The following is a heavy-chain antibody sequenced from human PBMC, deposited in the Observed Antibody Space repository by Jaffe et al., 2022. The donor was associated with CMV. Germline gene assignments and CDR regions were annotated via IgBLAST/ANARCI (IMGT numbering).Heavy chain of an antibody. J-gene: IGHJ3*02. Sequence: QVQLVESGGGLVKPGGSLRLSCAASGFTFSDYYMSWIRQAPGKGLEWVSYISSSSSYTNYADSVKGRFTISRDNAKNSLYLQMNSLRAEDTAVYYCARDRPGFGDCSSTSCYRGDAFDIWGQGTMVTVSS. V-gene: IGHV3-11*06. D-gene: IGHD2-2*01. CDR1: GFTFSDYY. CDR2: ISSSSSYT. CDR3: ARDRPGFGDCSSTSCYRGDAFDI.